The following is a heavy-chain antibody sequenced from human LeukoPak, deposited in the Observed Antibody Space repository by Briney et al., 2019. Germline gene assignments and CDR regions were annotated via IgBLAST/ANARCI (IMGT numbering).Heavy chain of an antibody. Sequence: ASVNVSCKASGYTLTDHYIHWVRQAPGQGLEWMGWLNPKSGGTNYAQNFQGRVTMTRDTSINTAYVDLSRLTFDDTAVYYCARVTANYASWLDPWGQGTLVTVSS. CDR1: GYTLTDHY. CDR2: LNPKSGGT. V-gene: IGHV1-2*02. D-gene: IGHD2-2*01. CDR3: ARVTANYASWLDP. J-gene: IGHJ5*02.